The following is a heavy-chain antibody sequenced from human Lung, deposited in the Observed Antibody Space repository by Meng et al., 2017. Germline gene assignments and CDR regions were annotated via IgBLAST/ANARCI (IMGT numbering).Heavy chain of an antibody. CDR2: INHSGST. D-gene: IGHD4-11*01. V-gene: IGHV4-34*01. J-gene: IGHJ4*02. CDR1: GGSISDYY. Sequence: QVLLHRRGAGLLQPSATLSCTCVVSGGSISDYYWSWIRQPPGKGLAWIGEINHSGSTNYNPSLESRATISVDTSQNNLSLKLSSVTAADSAVYYCARGPTTMAHDFDYWGQGTLVTVSS. CDR3: ARGPTTMAHDFDY.